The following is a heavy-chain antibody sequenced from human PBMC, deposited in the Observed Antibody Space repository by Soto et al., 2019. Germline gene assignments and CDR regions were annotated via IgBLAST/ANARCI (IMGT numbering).Heavy chain of an antibody. CDR2: IYYSGTT. V-gene: IGHV4-39*01. J-gene: IGHJ4*02. D-gene: IGHD2-2*01. CDR1: GDSISSSSYY. Sequence: SETLSLTCIVSGDSISSSSYYWGWIRQPPGKGLEWIGSIYYSGTTYYNPSLKSRVTISVDTSKNQFSLNLTSVTAADTAIFYCARQRYSSTSFGSWGQGTMVTVSS. CDR3: ARQRYSSTSFGS.